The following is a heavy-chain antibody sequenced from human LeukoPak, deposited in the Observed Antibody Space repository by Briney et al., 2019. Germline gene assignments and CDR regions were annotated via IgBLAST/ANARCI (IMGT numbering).Heavy chain of an antibody. Sequence: PSETLSLTCTVSGGSINSYYWSWIRQSPGKGLGLIGYIYYSGNTNYNPSLKSRVTIPVDTSKNKFSLKLSSVTAADTAVYYCARRLGGSGYLDYWGQGILVTVSS. V-gene: IGHV4-59*01. CDR3: ARRLGGSGYLDY. J-gene: IGHJ4*02. CDR2: IYYSGNT. D-gene: IGHD3-22*01. CDR1: GGSINSYY.